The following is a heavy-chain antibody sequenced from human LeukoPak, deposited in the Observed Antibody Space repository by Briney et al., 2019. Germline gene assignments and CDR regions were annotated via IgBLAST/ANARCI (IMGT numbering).Heavy chain of an antibody. CDR2: IYTSGST. CDR3: ARTNLDILTGYLDY. J-gene: IGHJ4*02. Sequence: SETLSLTCTVSGVSISSYYWSWIRQPAGKGLEWIGRIYTSGSTNHNPSLKSRVTMSVAKSKNQLSLKLSSVTAADTAVYYCARTNLDILTGYLDYWGQGTLVTVSS. V-gene: IGHV4-4*07. CDR1: GVSISSYY. D-gene: IGHD3-9*01.